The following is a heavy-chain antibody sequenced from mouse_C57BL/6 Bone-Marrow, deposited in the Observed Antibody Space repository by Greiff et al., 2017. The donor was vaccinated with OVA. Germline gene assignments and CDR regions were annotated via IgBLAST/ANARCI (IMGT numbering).Heavy chain of an antibody. V-gene: IGHV7-3*01. CDR1: GFTFTDYY. J-gene: IGHJ2*01. CDR3: ARYTHLTFDY. D-gene: IGHD4-1*01. CDR2: IRNKANGYTT. Sequence: EVQRVESGGGLVQPGGSLSLSCAASGFTFTDYYMSWVRQPPGKALEWLGFIRNKANGYTTEYSASVKGRFTISRDNSQSILYLQMNALRAEDSATYYCARYTHLTFDYWGQGTTLTVSS.